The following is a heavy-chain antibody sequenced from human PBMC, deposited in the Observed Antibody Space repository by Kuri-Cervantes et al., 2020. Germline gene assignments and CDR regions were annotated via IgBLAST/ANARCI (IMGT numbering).Heavy chain of an antibody. D-gene: IGHD5-12*01. CDR1: GGTFSSYA. CDR3: ARDGPKSSGGYEHTYYYYGMDV. CDR2: IIPILGTA. V-gene: IGHV1-69*10. Sequence: SVKVSCKASGGTFSSYAISWVRQAPGQGLEWMGGIIPILGTANYAQKFQGRVTITADKSTSTAYMELSSLRSEDTAVYYCARDGPKSSGGYEHTYYYYGMDVWGQGTTVTVSS. J-gene: IGHJ6*02.